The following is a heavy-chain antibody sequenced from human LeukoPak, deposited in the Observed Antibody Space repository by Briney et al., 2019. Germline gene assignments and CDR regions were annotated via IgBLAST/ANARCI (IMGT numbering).Heavy chain of an antibody. V-gene: IGHV4-59*01. CDR3: AREASAYEYVWGSYRAFDY. CDR2: IYYSGST. D-gene: IGHD3-16*02. J-gene: IGHJ4*02. Sequence: SETLSLTCTVSGGSISSYYWSWIRQPPGKGLEWIGYIYYSGSTNYNPSLKSRVTISVDTSKNQFSLKLSSVTAADTAVYYCAREASAYEYVWGSYRAFDYWGQGTLVTVSS. CDR1: GGSISSYY.